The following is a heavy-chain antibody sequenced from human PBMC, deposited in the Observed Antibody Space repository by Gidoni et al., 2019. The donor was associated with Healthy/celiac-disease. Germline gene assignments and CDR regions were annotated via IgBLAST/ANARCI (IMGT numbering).Heavy chain of an antibody. CDR3: ASRITIFGVFDY. J-gene: IGHJ4*02. CDR2: IYYSGST. D-gene: IGHD3-3*01. V-gene: IGHV4-39*01. CDR1: GGSISSSSYY. Sequence: QLQLQESGPGLVKPSETLSLTCTVSGGSISSSSYYWGWIRQPPGKGLEWIGSIYYSGSTYYNPSLKSRVTISVDTSKNQFSLKLSSVTAADTAVYYCASRITIFGVFDYWGQGTLVTVSS.